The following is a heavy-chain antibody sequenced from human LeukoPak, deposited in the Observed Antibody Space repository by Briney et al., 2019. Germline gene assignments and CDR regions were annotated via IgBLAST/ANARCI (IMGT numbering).Heavy chain of an antibody. CDR1: GGSMNTNNYY. CDR2: VYYSGTT. V-gene: IGHV4-39*01. CDR3: ARREGRLWFQFDY. D-gene: IGHD5-18*01. J-gene: IGHJ4*02. Sequence: SETLSLTCTVSGGSMNTNNYYWGWIRQPPGKGLEWIGSVYYSGTTYYNPSLKSRVTISADTSKNRFSLKLRSVTAADTAVYYCARREGRLWFQFDYWGQGTLVTVSS.